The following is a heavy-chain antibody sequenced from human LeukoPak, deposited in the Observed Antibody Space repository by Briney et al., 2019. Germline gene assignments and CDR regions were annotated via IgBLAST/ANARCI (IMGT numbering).Heavy chain of an antibody. J-gene: IGHJ4*02. CDR1: GDSVSSNSAA. D-gene: IGHD3-22*01. Sequence: SQTLSLTCAISGDSVSSNSAAWNWIRQSPSRGLEWLGRTYYRSKWYNDYAVSVRSRITINPDTSKNQFSLQLNSVTPEDTAVYYCVGFYWYDSTGPAHWGQGTLVTVSS. CDR2: TYYRSKWYN. CDR3: VGFYWYDSTGPAH. V-gene: IGHV6-1*01.